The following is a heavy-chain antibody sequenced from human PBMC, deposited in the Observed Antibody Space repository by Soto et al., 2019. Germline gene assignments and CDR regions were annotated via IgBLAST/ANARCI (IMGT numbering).Heavy chain of an antibody. CDR2: ISSSGTHI. V-gene: IGHV3-11*01. CDR1: GFTFSDYF. Sequence: GALRLSCAASGFTFSDYFMSWIRQAPGKGLEWISYISSSGTHIDYADSVRGRFTISRDNAKKSLYLQLNSLRAEDTAVYYCAKTATNNWFDPWGQGTLVTVSS. J-gene: IGHJ5*02. D-gene: IGHD2-15*01. CDR3: AKTATNNWFDP.